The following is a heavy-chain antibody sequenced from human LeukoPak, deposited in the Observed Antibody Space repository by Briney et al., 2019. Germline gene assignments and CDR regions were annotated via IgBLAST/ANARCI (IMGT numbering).Heavy chain of an antibody. V-gene: IGHV1-18*04. J-gene: IGHJ5*02. CDR1: GYTFINHW. D-gene: IGHD3-16*02. Sequence: GASVKVSCKASGYTFINHWMHWVRQAPGQGLEWMGWISPYNGDTRYAQKLQGRVTMTTDTSTSTAYMELRSLRSDDTAVYYCARLRLGELSLGFDPWGQGTLVTVSS. CDR3: ARLRLGELSLGFDP. CDR2: ISPYNGDT.